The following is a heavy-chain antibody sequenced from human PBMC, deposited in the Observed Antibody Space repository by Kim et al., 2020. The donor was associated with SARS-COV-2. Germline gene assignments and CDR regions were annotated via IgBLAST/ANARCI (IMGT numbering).Heavy chain of an antibody. Sequence: GESLKISCKGSGYSFTSYWIGWVRQMPGKGLEWMGIIYPGDSDTRYSPSFQGQVTISADKSINTAYLQWSSLKASDTAMYYCARRLYGSGSYYWAFDYWGQGTLVTVSS. V-gene: IGHV5-51*01. D-gene: IGHD3-10*01. J-gene: IGHJ4*02. CDR2: IYPGDSDT. CDR3: ARRLYGSGSYYWAFDY. CDR1: GYSFTSYW.